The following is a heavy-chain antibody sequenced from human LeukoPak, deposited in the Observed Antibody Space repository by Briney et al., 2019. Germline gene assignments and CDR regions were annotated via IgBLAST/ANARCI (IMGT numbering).Heavy chain of an antibody. CDR3: AKVGGSGSSTHRSGWYVS. CDR1: GFTFSSYA. D-gene: IGHD6-19*01. Sequence: HSGGSLRLSCAASGFTFSSYAMSWVRQAPGEGLEWVSGISGSGDYTYYADSVKGRFNISRDSSKNSLYLQMNSLRAEDTALYYCAKVGGSGSSTHRSGWYVSWGQGTLVTVSS. V-gene: IGHV3-23*01. J-gene: IGHJ4*02. CDR2: ISGSGDYT.